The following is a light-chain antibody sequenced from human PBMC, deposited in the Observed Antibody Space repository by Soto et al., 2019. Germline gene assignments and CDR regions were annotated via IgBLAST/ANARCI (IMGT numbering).Light chain of an antibody. CDR1: QSVAGY. Sequence: EIVLTQSPATLSLSPGESVTLSCRASQSVAGYLAWYQQKPGQAPRLLIYDAFSRATGIPARFSGTGSGTDFTLTIISLEPEDFAVYYCQQRGNWPPTFGPGTKVDIK. V-gene: IGKV3-11*01. J-gene: IGKJ3*01. CDR3: QQRGNWPPT. CDR2: DAF.